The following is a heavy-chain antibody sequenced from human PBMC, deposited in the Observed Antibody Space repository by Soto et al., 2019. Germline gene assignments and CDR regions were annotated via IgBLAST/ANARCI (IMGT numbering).Heavy chain of an antibody. D-gene: IGHD5-18*01. V-gene: IGHV3-74*01. CDR2: IKSDGSST. Sequence: EVQLVESGGGLVQPGGSMRLSCAASGFTFSSYWMHWVSQAPGKGLGCVSRIKSDGSSTSYAYSVKGRFTISRDNAKNTLYLQMNSLRAEDTAVYYFWLDTLLCYGMDVWGQGTTVTVSS. CDR1: GFTFSSYW. CDR3: WLDTLLCYGMDV. J-gene: IGHJ6*02.